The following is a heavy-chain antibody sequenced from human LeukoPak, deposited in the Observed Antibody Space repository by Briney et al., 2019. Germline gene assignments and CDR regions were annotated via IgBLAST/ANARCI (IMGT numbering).Heavy chain of an antibody. V-gene: IGHV3-30*02. Sequence: GGSLRLSCAASGFTVSSNYMTWVRQAPGKGLEWVAFIRYDGSNKYYADSVKGRFTISRDNSKNTRYLQMNSLRAEDTAVYYCARSAPAMVTGFDYWGQGTLVTVSS. J-gene: IGHJ4*02. CDR3: ARSAPAMVTGFDY. CDR2: IRYDGSNK. D-gene: IGHD5-18*01. CDR1: GFTVSSNY.